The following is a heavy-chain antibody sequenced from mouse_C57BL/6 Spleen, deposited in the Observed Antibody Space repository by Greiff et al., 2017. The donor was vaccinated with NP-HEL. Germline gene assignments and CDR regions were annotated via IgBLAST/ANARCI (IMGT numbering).Heavy chain of an antibody. CDR1: GFTFSDYY. CDR3: AKVIYYDYDGGWYFDV. V-gene: IGHV5-16*01. CDR2: INYDGSST. D-gene: IGHD2-4*01. J-gene: IGHJ1*03. Sequence: EVKLMESEGGLVQPGSSMKLSCTASGFTFSDYYMAWVRQVPEKGLEWVANINYDGSSTYYLDSLKSRFIISRDNAKNILYMHMSSLQSEDTATYYCAKVIYYDYDGGWYFDVWGTGNTVTVSS.